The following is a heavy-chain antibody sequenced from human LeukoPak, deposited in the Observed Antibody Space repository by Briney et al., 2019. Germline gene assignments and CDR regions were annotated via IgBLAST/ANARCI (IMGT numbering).Heavy chain of an antibody. CDR3: PRWTRVSSTSLWYFDL. CDR2: FSSCGNPT. CDR1: GFIFSNYE. J-gene: IGHJ2*01. V-gene: IGHV3-48*03. D-gene: IGHD6-6*01. Sequence: GGSLRLSCAASGFIFSNYEMNWVRQAPGGGLEGVSYFSSCGNPTFYADSVKGRFTISRANAKNSLYLQMNSLRAEDTAVYYCPRWTRVSSTSLWYFDLWRRGDLVTVSS.